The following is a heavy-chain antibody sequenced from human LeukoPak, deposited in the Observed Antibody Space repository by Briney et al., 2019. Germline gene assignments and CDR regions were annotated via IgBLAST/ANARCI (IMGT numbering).Heavy chain of an antibody. Sequence: PSETLSLTCTVSGGSISSYYWSWIRQPAGKGLEWIGHIYFSGSNNYNPSLKSRVTMSVDTSKNQFSLRLTSLTAAGTAVYYCASLYYDGSGNFDYWGQGTLVTVSS. CDR1: GGSISSYY. CDR3: ASLYYDGSGNFDY. V-gene: IGHV4-4*07. D-gene: IGHD3-22*01. CDR2: IYFSGSN. J-gene: IGHJ4*02.